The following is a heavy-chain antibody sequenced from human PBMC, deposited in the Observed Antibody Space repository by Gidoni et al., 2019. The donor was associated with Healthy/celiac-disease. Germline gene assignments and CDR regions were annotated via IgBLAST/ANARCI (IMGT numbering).Heavy chain of an antibody. D-gene: IGHD6-13*01. CDR3: ARDSAAAAGLS. J-gene: IGHJ5*02. Sequence: STYYNPSLKSRVTISVDTSKNQFSLKLSSVTAADTAVYYCARDSAAAAGLSWGQGTLVTVSS. CDR2: ST. V-gene: IGHV4-30-2*05.